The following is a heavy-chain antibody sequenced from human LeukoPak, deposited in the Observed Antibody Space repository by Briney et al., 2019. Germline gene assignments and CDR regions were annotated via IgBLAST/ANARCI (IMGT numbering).Heavy chain of an antibody. Sequence: PSETLSLTCAVYGGSFSGYYWSWIRQPPGKGLEWIGEINHSGSTNYNPSLKSRVTISVDTSKNQFSLKLSSVTAADTAVYYCARGAYRITISSAFFDYWGQGTLVTVSS. D-gene: IGHD3-3*01. CDR2: INHSGST. V-gene: IGHV4-34*01. J-gene: IGHJ4*02. CDR1: GGSFSGYY. CDR3: ARGAYRITISSAFFDY.